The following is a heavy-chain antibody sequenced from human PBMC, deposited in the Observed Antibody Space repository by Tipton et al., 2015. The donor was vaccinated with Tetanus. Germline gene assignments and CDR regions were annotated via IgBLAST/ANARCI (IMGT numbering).Heavy chain of an antibody. CDR3: AREDVLGLTTVTTLGDY. D-gene: IGHD4-17*01. Sequence: TLSLTCTVSGGSISSGDYYWSWIRQPPGKGLEWIGYIYYSGSTYYNPSLKSRVTIPVDTSKNQFSLKLSSVTAADTAAYYCAREDVLGLTTVTTLGDYWGQGTLVTVSS. CDR1: GGSISSGDYY. J-gene: IGHJ4*02. CDR2: IYYSGST. V-gene: IGHV4-30-4*01.